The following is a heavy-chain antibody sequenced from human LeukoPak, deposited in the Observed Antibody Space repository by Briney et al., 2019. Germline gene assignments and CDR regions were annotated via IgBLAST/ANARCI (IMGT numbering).Heavy chain of an antibody. CDR3: VRDGDDYNFDY. Sequence: GGSLRLSCAASGFSISSFRMHWVRQAPGKGLVWVSRVNGEGGYRNYADSVKGRFTISRDNARNTLYLQMHSLRAEDTAVYYCVRDGDDYNFDYWGQGSLVTVSS. CDR2: VNGEGGYR. D-gene: IGHD5-24*01. J-gene: IGHJ4*02. V-gene: IGHV3-74*01. CDR1: GFSISSFR.